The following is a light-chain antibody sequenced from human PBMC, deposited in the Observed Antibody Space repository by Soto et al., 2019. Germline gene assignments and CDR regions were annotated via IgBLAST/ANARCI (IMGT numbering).Light chain of an antibody. V-gene: IGLV2-14*01. Sequence: QSVLTQPASVSGSPGQSITISCTGTSSDVGGYNDVSWYQQHPGKAPKLMIYDVSNRPSGVSNRFSGSKPGNTASLTISGLQAEDEADYYCSSYTSSSTRVFGTGTKVTVL. CDR3: SSYTSSSTRV. CDR1: SSDVGGYND. CDR2: DVS. J-gene: IGLJ1*01.